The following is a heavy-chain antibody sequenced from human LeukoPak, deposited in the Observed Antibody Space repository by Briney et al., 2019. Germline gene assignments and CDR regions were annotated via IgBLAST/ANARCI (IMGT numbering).Heavy chain of an antibody. J-gene: IGHJ4*02. CDR1: GGSISSNDYY. V-gene: IGHV4-30-4*01. D-gene: IGHD3-9*01. Sequence: SETLSLTCTVSGGSISSNDYYCSCIRQPPGKGLECIGYIYYSGSTYYNPSLKSRVTISVDTSKHQFSLKLSSVTAADTAVYYCARGSYDILTGYYPPHFDYWGQGTLVTVSS. CDR3: ARGSYDILTGYYPPHFDY. CDR2: IYYSGST.